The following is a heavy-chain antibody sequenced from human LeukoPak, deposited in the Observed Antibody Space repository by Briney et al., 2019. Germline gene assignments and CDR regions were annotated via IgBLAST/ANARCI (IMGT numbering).Heavy chain of an antibody. V-gene: IGHV3-7*01. J-gene: IGHJ4*02. D-gene: IGHD2-15*01. CDR3: AREDGYCSGGNCYSYFDS. Sequence: SGGSLRLSCAASGFTFSSYFMSWVRQAPGKGLEWVAYIKKTGSETYYVDSVKGRFTITRDNARNSLFLQMNSLRAEDTAVYYCAREDGYCSGGNCYSYFDSWGQGALVTVSS. CDR1: GFTFSSYF. CDR2: IKKTGSET.